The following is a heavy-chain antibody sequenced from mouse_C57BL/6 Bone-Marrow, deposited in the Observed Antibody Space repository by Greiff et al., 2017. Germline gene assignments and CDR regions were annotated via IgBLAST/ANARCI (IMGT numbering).Heavy chain of an antibody. J-gene: IGHJ2*01. Sequence: EVMLVESGPELVKPGASVKISCKASGYTFTDYYMNWVKQSHGKSLEWIGDINPNNGGTSYNQKFKGKATLTVDKSSSTAYMELRSLTSEDSAVYYCARCTTVVPFDYWGQGTTLTVSS. CDR3: ARCTTVVPFDY. CDR1: GYTFTDYY. D-gene: IGHD1-1*01. CDR2: INPNNGGT. V-gene: IGHV1-26*01.